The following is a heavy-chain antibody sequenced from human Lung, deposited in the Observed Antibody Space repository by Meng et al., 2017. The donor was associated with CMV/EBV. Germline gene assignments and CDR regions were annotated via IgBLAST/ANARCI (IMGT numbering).Heavy chain of an antibody. D-gene: IGHD3/OR15-3a*01. Sequence: LXCAVYGGSFSGYYWTWFRQPPGKGLEWIGEINHSGITNYNPSLKSPVTISVDTSKNQFSLKVSSVTAADTAVYYCARGNRGLDEVVRGGYYYYGLDGXGQGXMVTVSS. V-gene: IGHV4-34*01. J-gene: IGHJ6*02. CDR1: GGSFSGYY. CDR2: INHSGIT. CDR3: ARGNRGLDEVVRGGYYYYGLDG.